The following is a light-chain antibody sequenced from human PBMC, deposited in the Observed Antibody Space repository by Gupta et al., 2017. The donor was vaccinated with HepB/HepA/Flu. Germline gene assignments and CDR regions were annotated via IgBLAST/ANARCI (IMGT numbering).Light chain of an antibody. Sequence: EIVLTQSPGTLSLSPGERATLSCRASQRVSSSYLAWYQQKPGQAPRLLIYGASSRATDIPDRFRGSGSGTDFTLTISRLEPEDVAVYYCQQDGSSPGTFGQGTRLDIK. J-gene: IGKJ5*01. CDR1: QRVSSSY. CDR3: QQDGSSPGT. V-gene: IGKV3-20*01. CDR2: GAS.